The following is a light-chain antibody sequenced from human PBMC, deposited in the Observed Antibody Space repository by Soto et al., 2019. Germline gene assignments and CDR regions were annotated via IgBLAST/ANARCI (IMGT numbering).Light chain of an antibody. CDR1: QSIGSA. CDR2: AAS. J-gene: IGKJ1*01. CDR3: HRSYGIPT. V-gene: IGKV1-39*01. Sequence: DIQMTQSPSSLSASVGDRVTITCRASQSIGSALNWYRQKSGRVPNLLIYAASNLQSGVPSKFSGSGSGTDFHLTISSLQPEYFATYYCHRSYGIPTFGQGTKVEIK.